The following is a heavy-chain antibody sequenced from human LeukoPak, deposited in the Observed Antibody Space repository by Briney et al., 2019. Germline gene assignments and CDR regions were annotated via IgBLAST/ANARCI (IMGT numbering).Heavy chain of an antibody. CDR1: GYTFSGYY. J-gene: IGHJ4*02. CDR2: INSNSGGT. CDR3: ASSRFLEWLYVLDY. Sequence: ASVKVSCKASGYTFSGYYMHWVRQAPGQGLEWMGWINSNSGGTNYAQKFQGRVTMTRETSISTAHMDLRRLTSDDTAVYYCASSRFLEWLYVLDYWGQGTLVTVSS. V-gene: IGHV1-2*02. D-gene: IGHD3-3*01.